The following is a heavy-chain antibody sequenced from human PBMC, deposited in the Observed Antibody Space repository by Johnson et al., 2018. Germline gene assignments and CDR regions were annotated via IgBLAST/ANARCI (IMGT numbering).Heavy chain of an antibody. D-gene: IGHD6-19*01. Sequence: QVQLQESGPGQVKPSETLSLTCTVSGASISSSSFYWGWIRQPPGKGLQWVGSFFHVGSTFSNPSLKSRVTISVDTSKNQFSLRLTSVTAADTAVYYCASAGSGWASAHDYWGQGSLVTVSS. CDR2: FFHVGST. CDR1: GASISSSSFY. CDR3: ASAGSGWASAHDY. V-gene: IGHV4-39*01. J-gene: IGHJ4*02.